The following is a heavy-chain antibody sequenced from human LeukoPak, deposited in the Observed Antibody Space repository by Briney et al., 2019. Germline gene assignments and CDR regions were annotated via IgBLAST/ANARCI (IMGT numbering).Heavy chain of an antibody. Sequence: PGGSLRLSCAASGFTFNTYSMNWVRQAPGKGLEWISSISVDSNYLYYVDSLRGRFTVSRDNTKNSLYLQMNRLRAEDTAVYYCARVRYLRGSYYFEDFWGQGALVTVSS. V-gene: IGHV3-21*01. CDR1: GFTFNTYS. CDR3: ARVRYLRGSYYFEDF. CDR2: ISVDSNYL. D-gene: IGHD1-26*01. J-gene: IGHJ4*02.